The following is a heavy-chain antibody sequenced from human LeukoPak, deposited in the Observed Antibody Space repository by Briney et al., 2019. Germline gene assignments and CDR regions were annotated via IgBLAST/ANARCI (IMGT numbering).Heavy chain of an antibody. Sequence: KSGGSLRLSCAASGFTFSSYTMNWVRQAPGKGLEWVSSISSSANYIYYADSVKGRFTISRDNAKNSLYLQMNSLRGEDTAVYYCAKDGHTVTVFDSWGQGTLVTVSS. CDR1: GFTFSSYT. V-gene: IGHV3-21*01. CDR2: ISSSANYI. D-gene: IGHD4-17*01. J-gene: IGHJ4*02. CDR3: AKDGHTVTVFDS.